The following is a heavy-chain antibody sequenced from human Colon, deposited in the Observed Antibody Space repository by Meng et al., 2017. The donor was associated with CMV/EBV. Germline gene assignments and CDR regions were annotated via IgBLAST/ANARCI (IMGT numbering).Heavy chain of an antibody. J-gene: IGHJ4*02. D-gene: IGHD1-26*01. Sequence: LSLTCAASGFPVSANYMAWFRQAPGRGLEWVAIIYSGSTTTLYADSVKGRFSISTDSSNNTLYLQMSSLRDEDTAVYYCAREGYFRGFVNWGQGTLVTVSS. CDR2: IYSGSTTT. CDR1: GFPVSANY. V-gene: IGHV3-53*01. CDR3: AREGYFRGFVN.